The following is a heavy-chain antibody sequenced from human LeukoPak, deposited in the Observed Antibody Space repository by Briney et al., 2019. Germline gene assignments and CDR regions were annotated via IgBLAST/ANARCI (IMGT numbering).Heavy chain of an antibody. J-gene: IGHJ3*02. CDR1: GYRFTSYW. Sequence: GESLKISCKGSGYRFTSYWIGWVPQMPGKGLEGKGIIYPGDSDTRYSPSFQGQVTISADKSISTAYLQWSSLKASDTAMYYCARLLRYSSSWYSQDAFDIWGQGTMVTVSS. D-gene: IGHD6-13*01. CDR2: IYPGDSDT. V-gene: IGHV5-51*03. CDR3: ARLLRYSSSWYSQDAFDI.